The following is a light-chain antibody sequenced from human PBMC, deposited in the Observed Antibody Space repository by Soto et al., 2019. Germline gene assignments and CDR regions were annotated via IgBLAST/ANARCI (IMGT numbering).Light chain of an antibody. J-gene: IGKJ1*01. V-gene: IGKV3-20*01. CDR2: GIS. CDR1: HTISSSY. CDR3: QQYVTSSPRT. Sequence: EIVLTQSPGTLSLAPGERATPSCRASHTISSSYLAWYQQKPGQAPRLLMYGISRRATGIPDRFSGSGSGTDFTLTITRLEPEDFAAYYCQQYVTSSPRTLGQGTKVDIK.